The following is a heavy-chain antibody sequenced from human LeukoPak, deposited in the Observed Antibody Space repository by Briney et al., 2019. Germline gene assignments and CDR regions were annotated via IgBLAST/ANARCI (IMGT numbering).Heavy chain of an antibody. V-gene: IGHV3-48*01. CDR2: ISSSGSVT. CDR3: ARPGITASDI. D-gene: IGHD3-10*01. J-gene: IGHJ3*02. Sequence: GGSLRLSCVASGFTLSSHNINWVRQAPGKGLEWVSHISSSGSVTYYGDSVKGRITISRDNAKNSVSLYMNSLRAEDSAVYYCARPGITASDIWGQGTMVTVSS. CDR1: GFTLSSHN.